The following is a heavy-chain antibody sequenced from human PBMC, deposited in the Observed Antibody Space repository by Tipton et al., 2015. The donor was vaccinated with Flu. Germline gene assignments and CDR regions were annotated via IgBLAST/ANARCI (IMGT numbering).Heavy chain of an antibody. CDR3: ATVRNWMETAIGGDAFDI. D-gene: IGHD2-21*02. V-gene: IGHV3-21*01. Sequence: SLRLSCAASGFTFNSPSMNWVRQAPGKGLEWVSCISSSGNYKDYADSVKGRFIISRDNAENSLFLQMDSLRAEDTAVYYCATVRNWMETAIGGDAFDIWGQGTVVTVSS. CDR2: ISSSGNYK. CDR1: GFTFNSPS. J-gene: IGHJ3*02.